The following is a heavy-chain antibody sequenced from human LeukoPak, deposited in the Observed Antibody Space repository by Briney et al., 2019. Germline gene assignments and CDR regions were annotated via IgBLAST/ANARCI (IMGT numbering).Heavy chain of an antibody. CDR2: IIPILGIA. CDR3: ARGVANTAMVDY. V-gene: IGHV1-69*04. Sequence: SVKVSCKASGGTFSSYAISWVRQAPGQGLEWMGRIIPILGIANYAQKFKGRVTITADKSTSTAYMELSSLRSEDTAVYYCARGVANTAMVDYWGQGTLVTVSS. CDR1: GGTFSSYA. J-gene: IGHJ4*02. D-gene: IGHD5-18*01.